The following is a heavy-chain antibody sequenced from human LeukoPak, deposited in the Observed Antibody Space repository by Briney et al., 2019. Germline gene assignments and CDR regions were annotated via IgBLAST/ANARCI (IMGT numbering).Heavy chain of an antibody. CDR1: GGSISSGRYY. CDR2: INHSGST. J-gene: IGHJ3*02. V-gene: IGHV4-61*10. D-gene: IGHD3-10*01. Sequence: SETLSLTCTVSGGSISSGRYYWSWIRQPAGKGLEWIGEINHSGSTNYNPSLKSRVTISVDTSKNQFSLKLSSVTAADTAVYYCARLKSWSRVTMVRGVIRAFDIWGQGTMVTVSS. CDR3: ARLKSWSRVTMVRGVIRAFDI.